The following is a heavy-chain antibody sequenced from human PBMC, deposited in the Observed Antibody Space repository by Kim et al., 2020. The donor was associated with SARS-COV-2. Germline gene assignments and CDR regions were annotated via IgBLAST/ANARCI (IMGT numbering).Heavy chain of an antibody. D-gene: IGHD3-16*01. J-gene: IGHJ4*02. CDR1: GYTFTSYG. V-gene: IGHV1-18*01. CDR3: ARDSGSVMGGAGY. CDR2: ISGYNGNK. Sequence: ASVKVSCKASGYTFTSYGINWVRQAPGQGLEWMGWISGYNGNKKYIQKLQGRVIMTTDTSKSTAYMELRSLRSDDTAVYYCARDSGSVMGGAGYWGQGTLVSVSS.